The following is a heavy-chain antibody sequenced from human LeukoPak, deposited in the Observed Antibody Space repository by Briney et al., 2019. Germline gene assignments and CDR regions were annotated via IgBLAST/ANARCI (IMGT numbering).Heavy chain of an antibody. J-gene: IGHJ6*03. CDR3: AKGCSSTSCYVSYMDV. V-gene: IGHV3-9*01. CDR1: GFTFDDYA. CDR2: ISWNSGSI. Sequence: GRSLRLSCAASGFTFDDYAMHWVRQAPGKGLEWVSGISWNSGSIGYADSVKGRFTISRDNAKNSLYLQMNSLRAEDTALYYCAKGCSSTSCYVSYMDVWSKGTTVTVSS. D-gene: IGHD2-2*01.